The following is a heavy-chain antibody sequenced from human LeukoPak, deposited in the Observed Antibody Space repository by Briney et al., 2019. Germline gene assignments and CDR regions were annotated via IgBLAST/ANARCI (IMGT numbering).Heavy chain of an antibody. CDR1: GGSISSSY. V-gene: IGHV4-4*07. CDR2: LYTSGST. CDR3: ARGAATVTTGTFDY. J-gene: IGHJ4*02. D-gene: IGHD4-17*01. Sequence: SETLSLTCTVSGGSISSSYWSWIRQPAGKGLEWIGRLYTSGSTNYNPSLKSRVTMSVDTSKNQFSLKLSSVTAADTAVYYCARGAATVTTGTFDYWGQGTLVTVSS.